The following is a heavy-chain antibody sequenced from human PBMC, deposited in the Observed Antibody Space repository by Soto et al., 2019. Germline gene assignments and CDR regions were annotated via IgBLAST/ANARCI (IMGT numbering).Heavy chain of an antibody. V-gene: IGHV5-51*01. J-gene: IGHJ5*02. CDR1: VYSFTSYW. CDR2: IYPGDSDT. Sequence: GESLKISCKGSVYSFTSYWIGWVRQMPGKGLEWMGIIYPGDSDTRYSPSFQGQVTISADKSISTAYLQWSSLKATDTAMYYCARLKERNWFDPWGQGTPVPVSP. CDR3: ARLKERNWFDP.